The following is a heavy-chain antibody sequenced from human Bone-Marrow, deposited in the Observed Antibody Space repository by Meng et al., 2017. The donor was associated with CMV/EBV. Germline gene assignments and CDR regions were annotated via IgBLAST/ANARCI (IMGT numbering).Heavy chain of an antibody. J-gene: IGHJ4*02. Sequence: QGQLVPSGAGVEKPGASVKVACKASGYTLTDYYIHWVRQAPGQWLEWMGWINPNTDTNYAQNFQGRVTMTRDMSINTAYMELSRLTSGDTAVYYCARSSDWSRFDYWGQGTLVTVSS. CDR2: INPNTDT. V-gene: IGHV1-2*02. CDR1: GYTLTDYY. D-gene: IGHD6-19*01. CDR3: ARSSDWSRFDY.